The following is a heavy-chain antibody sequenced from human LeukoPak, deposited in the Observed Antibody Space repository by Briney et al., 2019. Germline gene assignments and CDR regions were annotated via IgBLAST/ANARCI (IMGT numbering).Heavy chain of an antibody. J-gene: IGHJ4*02. Sequence: PSETLSLTCAVYGGSFSGYYWSWIRQPPGKGLEWIGEINHSGSTNYNPSLKSRVTISVDTSKNQFSLRLSSVTAADTAVYYCARHLLDQTIQLWVGEPFDYWGQGTLATVSS. CDR3: ARHLLDQTIQLWVGEPFDY. V-gene: IGHV4-34*01. CDR2: INHSGST. CDR1: GGSFSGYY. D-gene: IGHD5-18*01.